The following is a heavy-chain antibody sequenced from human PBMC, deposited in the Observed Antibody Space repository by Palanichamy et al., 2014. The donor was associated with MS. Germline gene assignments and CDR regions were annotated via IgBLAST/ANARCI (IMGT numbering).Heavy chain of an antibody. CDR1: GDTFSNDA. J-gene: IGHJ2*01. V-gene: IGHV1-18*01. Sequence: QVQLVQSGAELKKPGASVRVSCKASGDTFSNDAFSWVRQAPEQGLEWMGWISSYSGNTKYAEKYEDRMTLTTDTSMSTAFMELRSLTSDDTAVYYCARDFGDGGYIDLWGRGTLVIVSS. CDR3: ARDFGDGGYIDL. CDR2: ISSYSGNT. D-gene: IGHD5-12*01.